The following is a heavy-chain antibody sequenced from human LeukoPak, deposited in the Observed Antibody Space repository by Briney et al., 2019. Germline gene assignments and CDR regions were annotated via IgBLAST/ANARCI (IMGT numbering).Heavy chain of an antibody. CDR2: ISRSGSTK. Sequence: PGGSLRLSCAASGFTFSDYNLRWIRQAPGKGLEWVSSISRSGSTKYYADSVKGRFTISRDNAKNSLFLQMNSLRAEDTAVYYCARVLRYCSGGNCYSGGLGYMDVWGKGTTVTISS. J-gene: IGHJ6*03. CDR3: ARVLRYCSGGNCYSGGLGYMDV. CDR1: GFTFSDYN. V-gene: IGHV3-11*01. D-gene: IGHD2-15*01.